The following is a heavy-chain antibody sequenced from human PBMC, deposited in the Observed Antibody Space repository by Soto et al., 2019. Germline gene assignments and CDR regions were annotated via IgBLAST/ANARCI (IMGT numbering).Heavy chain of an antibody. D-gene: IGHD4-17*01. CDR3: ARRGAPDYGFDY. V-gene: IGHV4-39*01. CDR2: IYYRGTT. J-gene: IGHJ4*02. Sequence: QLQLQESGPRLVKPSETLSLTCTVSGGSISSSSCDWGWVRQPPGKGLEWIASIYYRGTTYYNSSLKSRVTMSVDTAKNQFSLNLSSVTAADTAVYYCARRGAPDYGFDYWGQGTLVTVSS. CDR1: GGSISSSSCD.